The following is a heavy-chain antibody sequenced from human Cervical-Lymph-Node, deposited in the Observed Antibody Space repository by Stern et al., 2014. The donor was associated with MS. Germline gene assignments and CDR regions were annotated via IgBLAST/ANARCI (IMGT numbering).Heavy chain of an antibody. V-gene: IGHV3-9*01. CDR3: ARDISSSWYEGAHWLDP. CDR2: LNWNSLSI. CDR1: GFIFEDYA. J-gene: IGHJ5*02. Sequence: EVQLVESGGGLVQPGKSLRLSCAASGFIFEDYAMHWVRQAPGKGLEWVAGLNWNSLSIGYADSVKGRFTVFRDNAKNSMYLQMNNLTTEDTALYHCARDISSSWYEGAHWLDPWGQGALVIVST. D-gene: IGHD6-13*01.